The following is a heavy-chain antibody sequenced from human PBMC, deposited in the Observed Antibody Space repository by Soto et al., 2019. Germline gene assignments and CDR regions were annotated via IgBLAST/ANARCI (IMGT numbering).Heavy chain of an antibody. CDR3: AKDSLLHYYDSSGYYAV. CDR1: GFTFSSYA. CDR2: ISGSGGST. V-gene: IGHV3-23*01. Sequence: GGSLRLSCAASGFTFSSYAMSWVRQAPGKGLEWVSAISGSGGSTYYADSVKGRFTSSRENSKNTLYLQMNSLAAEDTAVYYCAKDSLLHYYDSSGYYAVWGQGTLVTVSS. J-gene: IGHJ4*02. D-gene: IGHD3-22*01.